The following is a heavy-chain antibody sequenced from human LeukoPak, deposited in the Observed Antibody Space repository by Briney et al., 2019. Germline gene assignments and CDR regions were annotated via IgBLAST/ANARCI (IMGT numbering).Heavy chain of an antibody. CDR3: ARDGSFAQVDYFDY. D-gene: IGHD1-26*01. CDR1: GGSISSYY. Sequence: SETLSLTCTVSGGSISSYYWSWIRQPAGKGLEWIGRIYTSGSTNYNPSLKCRVTMSVDTSKNQFSLKLSSVTAADTAVYYCARDGSFAQVDYFDYWGQGTLVTVSS. V-gene: IGHV4-4*07. J-gene: IGHJ4*02. CDR2: IYTSGST.